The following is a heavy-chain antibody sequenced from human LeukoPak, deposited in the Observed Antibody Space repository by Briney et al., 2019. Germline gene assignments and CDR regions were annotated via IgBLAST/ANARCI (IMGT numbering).Heavy chain of an antibody. V-gene: IGHV3-48*01. Sequence: GGSLRLSCAASGFTFSSYSMNWVRQAPGKGLEWVSYISSSSSTIYYADSVKGRFTISRDNSKNTLYLQMNSLRAEDTAMYYCAKVSLNMVNDAFNIWGQGTMVSVSS. CDR2: ISSSSSTI. CDR3: AKVSLNMVNDAFNI. J-gene: IGHJ3*02. D-gene: IGHD4/OR15-4a*01. CDR1: GFTFSSYS.